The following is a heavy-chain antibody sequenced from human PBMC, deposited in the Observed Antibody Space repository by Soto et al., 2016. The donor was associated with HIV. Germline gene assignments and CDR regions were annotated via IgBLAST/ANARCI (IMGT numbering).Heavy chain of an antibody. CDR2: ISNYGRP. CDR1: GFSVSSNY. CDR3: AEAFTSGFRGVRPEVPFEIV. D-gene: IGHD3-10*01. Sequence: EVQLVETGGGLIQPGGSLRLSCAVSGFSVSSNYMSWVRQAPGRGLEWVAVISNYGRPDYADSVKGRFTISRDPSNNTLYLQMSSLRVEDTAMYYCAEAFTSGFRGVRPEVPFEIVGDQGTSGTPSL. J-gene: IGHJ3*01. V-gene: IGHV3-53*02.